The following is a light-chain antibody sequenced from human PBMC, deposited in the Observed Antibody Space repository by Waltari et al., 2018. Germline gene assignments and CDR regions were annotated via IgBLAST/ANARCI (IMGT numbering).Light chain of an antibody. CDR2: AAS. Sequence: DIQMTQSHSSLSASVGARVTITCRASQSITIYLNWYQQLPGKAPKLLIYAASNLQSGVRSRFSGSGSGTDFTLTISSLQPEDFATYYCLQSYTTPWTFGQGTKVEIK. V-gene: IGKV1-39*01. CDR3: LQSYTTPWT. J-gene: IGKJ1*01. CDR1: QSITIY.